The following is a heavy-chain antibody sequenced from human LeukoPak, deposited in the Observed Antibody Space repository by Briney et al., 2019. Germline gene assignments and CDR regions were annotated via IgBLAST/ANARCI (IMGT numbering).Heavy chain of an antibody. D-gene: IGHD4-17*01. CDR3: TKAVTTCDVEGFDY. CDR1: GFTFSTYA. Sequence: GGSLRLSCAASGFTFSTYAMSWVRQAPGKGLECVSDISGSGGRTYYADSVKGRFTISRDNSKNILYLQMSSLRAEDTAVYFCTKAVTTCDVEGFDYWGQGTLVTVSS. V-gene: IGHV3-23*01. J-gene: IGHJ4*02. CDR2: ISGSGGRT.